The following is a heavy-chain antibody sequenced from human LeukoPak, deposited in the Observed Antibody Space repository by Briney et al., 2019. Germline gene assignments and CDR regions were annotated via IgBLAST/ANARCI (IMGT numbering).Heavy chain of an antibody. CDR3: AASTYGSGAYVGFDS. J-gene: IGHJ4*02. CDR1: GYTFTNYW. V-gene: IGHV5-51*01. D-gene: IGHD3-10*01. CDR2: MYPGDSDI. Sequence: GESLKISCKGSGYTFTNYWIGWVRQMSGKGLERLGIMYPGDSDIRYSPSFQGQLTISADKSVSTTYLQWSSLKASDTAMYYCAASTYGSGAYVGFDSWGQGTLVSVSS.